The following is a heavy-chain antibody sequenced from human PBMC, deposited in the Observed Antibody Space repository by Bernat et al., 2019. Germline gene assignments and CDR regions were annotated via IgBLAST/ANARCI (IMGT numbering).Heavy chain of an antibody. Sequence: QVQLVQSGAEVKKPGASVKVSCKASGYTFTSYAMHWVRQAPGQRLEWMGWINPGNGNTKYSQKFQGRVTITRDTSASTAYMELSSLRSEDTAVYYCASGGPWSGELYGMDVWGQGTTVTVSS. J-gene: IGHJ6*02. CDR3: ASGGPWSGELYGMDV. V-gene: IGHV1-3*01. CDR2: INPGNGNT. D-gene: IGHD3-3*01. CDR1: GYTFTSYA.